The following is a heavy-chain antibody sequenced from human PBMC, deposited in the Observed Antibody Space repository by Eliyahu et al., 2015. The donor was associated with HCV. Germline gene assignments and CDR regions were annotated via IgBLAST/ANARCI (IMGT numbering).Heavy chain of an antibody. J-gene: IGHJ5*02. D-gene: IGHD6-19*01. Sequence: QVQLQESGPGLVQPSXTLSLTCTVSGGSIXTXFWSWIRQPPGKGLXWIGYIHYSGSTNYNPSLKSRVTIAVDTSKNQFSLKLSSVTAADTAVYYCASGGGGIAVAGTGGWFDPWGQGTLVTVSS. CDR2: IHYSGST. CDR3: ASGGGGIAVAGTGGWFDP. V-gene: IGHV4-59*01. CDR1: GGSIXTXF.